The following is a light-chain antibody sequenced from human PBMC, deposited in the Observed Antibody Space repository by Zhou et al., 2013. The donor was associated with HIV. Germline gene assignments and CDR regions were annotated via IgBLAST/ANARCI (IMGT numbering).Light chain of an antibody. CDR3: QQRSNWPPLLT. CDR2: GAA. CDR1: QSVGSD. Sequence: EIVLTQSPGTLSLSPGERATLSCRASQSVGSDLAWYQLKPGQTPRLLIYGAATRATGIPARFSGSGSGTDFTLTISSLEPEDFAVYYCQQRSNWPPLLTFGGGTKVEIK. J-gene: IGKJ4*01. V-gene: IGKV3-11*01.